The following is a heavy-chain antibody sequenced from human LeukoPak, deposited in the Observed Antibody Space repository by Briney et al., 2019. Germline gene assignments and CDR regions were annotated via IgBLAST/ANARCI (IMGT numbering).Heavy chain of an antibody. CDR3: ARGARWLVDY. CDR1: GGSISSYY. CDR2: IYYSGST. J-gene: IGHJ4*02. Sequence: SETLSLTCTVSGGSISSYYWSWLRQPPGKGLEWIGYIYYSGSTNYNPSLKSRVTISVDTSKNQFSLKLSSVTAADTAVYYCARGARWLVDYWGQGTLVTVSS. D-gene: IGHD6-19*01. V-gene: IGHV4-59*01.